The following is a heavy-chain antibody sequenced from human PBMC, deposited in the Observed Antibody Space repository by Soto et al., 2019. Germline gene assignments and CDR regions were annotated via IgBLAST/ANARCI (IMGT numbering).Heavy chain of an antibody. CDR3: ARDPLYCSSTSCYLYYYGMDV. CDR2: ISSSSSTI. V-gene: IGHV3-48*02. CDR1: GFTFSSYG. D-gene: IGHD2-2*01. J-gene: IGHJ6*02. Sequence: PGGSLRLSCAASGFTFSSYGMNWVRQAPGKGLEWVSYISSSSSTIYYADSVKGRFTISRDNAKNSLYLQINSLRDEDTAVYYCARDPLYCSSTSCYLYYYGMDVWGQGTTVTVSS.